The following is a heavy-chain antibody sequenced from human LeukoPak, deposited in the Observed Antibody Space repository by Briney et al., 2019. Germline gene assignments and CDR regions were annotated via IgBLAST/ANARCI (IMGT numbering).Heavy chain of an antibody. Sequence: GGSLRLSCAASGFTFSDFYMSWIRQAPGKGLEWLSDISSSSTDTNYADSVKGRFTISRDNAKNSLFLQLNSLRAEDTAVYYCARNTYYYDSGSYSKSYYFDYWGQGTLVTVSS. CDR3: ARNTYYYDSGSYSKSYYFDY. D-gene: IGHD3-10*01. J-gene: IGHJ4*02. CDR1: GFTFSDFY. CDR2: ISSSSTDT. V-gene: IGHV3-11*06.